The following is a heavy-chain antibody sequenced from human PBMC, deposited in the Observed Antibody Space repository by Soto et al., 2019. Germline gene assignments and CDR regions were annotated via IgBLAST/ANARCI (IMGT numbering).Heavy chain of an antibody. Sequence: PSETLSLTCTVSGGSISSYYWSWIRQPPGKGLEWIGYIYYSGSTNYNPPLKSRVTISVDTAKNQFSLNLIFVTAADTAVYYCARSSIAARRWFDPWGQGTLVTVSS. CDR2: IYYSGST. D-gene: IGHD6-6*01. V-gene: IGHV4-59*01. CDR3: ARSSIAARRWFDP. J-gene: IGHJ5*02. CDR1: GGSISSYY.